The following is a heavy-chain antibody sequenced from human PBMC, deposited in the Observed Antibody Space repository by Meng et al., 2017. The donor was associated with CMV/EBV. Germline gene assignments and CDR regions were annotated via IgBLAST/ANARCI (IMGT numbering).Heavy chain of an antibody. J-gene: IGHJ4*02. Sequence: QVRLIQSGAEVKKPGASVKVSCKAYGYTFTIYGISWLRQAPGQGLEWMGWISAYNGNTNYAQKLQGKVTMTTATSTSTDYMELRSLRSDDTAVYYCARGGRYYYDSSGYCDYWGQGTLVTVSS. CDR1: GYTFTIYG. CDR2: ISAYNGNT. V-gene: IGHV1-18*01. CDR3: ARGGRYYYDSSGYCDY. D-gene: IGHD3-22*01.